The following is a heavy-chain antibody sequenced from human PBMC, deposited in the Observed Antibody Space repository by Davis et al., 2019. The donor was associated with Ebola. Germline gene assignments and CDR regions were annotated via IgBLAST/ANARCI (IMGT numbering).Heavy chain of an antibody. CDR2: INPNSGGT. V-gene: IGHV1-2*02. Sequence: ASVKVSCKASGYTFTGYYMHWARQVPGQALEWMGWINPNSGGTTYAQKFQGRVTITADESTSTAYMELSSLRSEDTAVYYCARGRGGRYCSSTSCYSYYYCMDVWGQGTTVTVSS. CDR3: ARGRGGRYCSSTSCYSYYYCMDV. CDR1: GYTFTGYY. J-gene: IGHJ6*02. D-gene: IGHD2-2*01.